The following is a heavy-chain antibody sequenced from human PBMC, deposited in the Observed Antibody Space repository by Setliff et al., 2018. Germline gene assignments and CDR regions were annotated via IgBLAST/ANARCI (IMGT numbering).Heavy chain of an antibody. D-gene: IGHD1-26*01. CDR3: AKGGTYRYFDF. CDR1: GGPFSGAS. CDR2: VYYSGTA. J-gene: IGHJ4*02. Sequence: SETLSLTCTVSGGPFSGASIWSWIRQPPGKGLEFIGYVYYSGTAKYDPSLESRAIMSVDASKNQVSLKLNSVTAADTAVYYCAKGGTYRYFDFWGQGALVTVSS. V-gene: IGHV4-59*01.